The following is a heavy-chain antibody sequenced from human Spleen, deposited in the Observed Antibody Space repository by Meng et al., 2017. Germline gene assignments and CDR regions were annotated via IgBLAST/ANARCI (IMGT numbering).Heavy chain of an antibody. D-gene: IGHD3-16*01. V-gene: IGHV3-74*01. Sequence: EMQMVESGGGLVQPGGSLRLSCTASGFTFSNSWMHWVRQAPGKGLVWVAEIKTDGTVTNYADSVRGRLTISRDNAQNTVYLQMNSLRVEDTAVYYCVRHLGDWGQGTLVTVSS. CDR1: GFTFSNSW. CDR3: VRHLGD. CDR2: IKTDGTVT. J-gene: IGHJ4*02.